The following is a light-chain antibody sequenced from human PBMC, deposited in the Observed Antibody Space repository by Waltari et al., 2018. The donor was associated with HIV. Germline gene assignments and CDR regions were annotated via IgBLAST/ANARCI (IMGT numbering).Light chain of an antibody. V-gene: IGKV3-20*01. CDR3: QHFGSSHLT. CDR1: QSVSSSY. CDR2: GAS. Sequence: DIVLTQSPGTLSLSPGTSGSLSCRASQSVSSSYLAWYQQKPGQAPRLLIYGASSRATGIPDRFSGSGSGTDFTLSISGLEPEDFAVYYCQHFGSSHLTFGGGTKVEIK. J-gene: IGKJ4*01.